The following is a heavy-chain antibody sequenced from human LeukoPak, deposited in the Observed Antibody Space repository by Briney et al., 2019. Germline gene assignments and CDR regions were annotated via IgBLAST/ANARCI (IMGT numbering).Heavy chain of an antibody. D-gene: IGHD6-19*01. CDR1: GVPVSNNDYY. CDR3: ARDYVGVAGTFDY. V-gene: IGHV4-61*08. J-gene: IGHJ4*02. Sequence: SETLSLTCTVSGVPVSNNDYYWSWIRQPPGKGLEWIGEVNHGGSTNYNPSLKSRVTISIDTSKNQFSLKLSSVTAADTAVYYCARDYVGVAGTFDYWGQGTLVTVSS. CDR2: VNHGGST.